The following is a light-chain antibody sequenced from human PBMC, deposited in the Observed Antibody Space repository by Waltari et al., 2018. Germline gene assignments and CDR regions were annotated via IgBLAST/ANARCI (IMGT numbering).Light chain of an antibody. CDR2: DAS. V-gene: IGKV3-11*01. CDR3: QQRSNWPRYT. J-gene: IGKJ2*01. Sequence: EIVLTQSQATLSLSPGERATLSCRASQSVGDYLAWHQQKPGQAPRLLIYDASNRATGIPARFSGSGSGTDFTLTISSLEPEDFAVYYCQQRSNWPRYTFGQGTKLEIK. CDR1: QSVGDY.